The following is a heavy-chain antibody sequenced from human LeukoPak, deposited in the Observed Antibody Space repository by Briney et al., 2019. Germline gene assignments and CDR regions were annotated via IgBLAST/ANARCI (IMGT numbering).Heavy chain of an antibody. CDR1: GGSFSSSDYY. J-gene: IGHJ3*02. CDR2: IYYSGTT. D-gene: IGHD1-14*01. Sequence: SETLSLTCTVSGGSFSSSDYYWGWIRQPPGKGLEWIGSIYYSGTTYYNPSLKSRVTISVDTSKKQFSLKLSSVTAADTAVYYCASATKNGAFDIWGQGTMVTVSS. CDR3: ASATKNGAFDI. V-gene: IGHV4-39*07.